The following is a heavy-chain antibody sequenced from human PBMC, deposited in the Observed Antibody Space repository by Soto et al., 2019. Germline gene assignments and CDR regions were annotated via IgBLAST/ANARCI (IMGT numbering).Heavy chain of an antibody. V-gene: IGHV1-8*01. CDR2: TNPYSGKT. J-gene: IGHJ5*02. D-gene: IGHD6-19*01. CDR1: GYTFTSHD. Sequence: QVQLVQSGAEVKKPGASVKVSCKASGYTFTSHDINWVRQASGQGLEWMGWTNPYSGKTGYAQKFQGRVIMTRNTSISTGYMELSSLTSGDTGVYYCVRGGSGFSPWGQGTLVTVSS. CDR3: VRGGSGFSP.